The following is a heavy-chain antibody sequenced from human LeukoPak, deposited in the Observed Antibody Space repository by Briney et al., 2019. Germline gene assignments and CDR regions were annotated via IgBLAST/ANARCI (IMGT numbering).Heavy chain of an antibody. CDR1: GFTFSTYV. CDR3: VRRTGY. CDR2: ISSNGDNT. V-gene: IGHV3-64D*06. J-gene: IGHJ4*02. Sequence: GGSLRLSCSVSGFTFSTYVMHWVRQAPGKGLEYVSAISSNGDNTYYADSVKGRFTISRDNSKNTLYLQMSSLRADDTAVYYCVRRTGYWGQGTLATVSS.